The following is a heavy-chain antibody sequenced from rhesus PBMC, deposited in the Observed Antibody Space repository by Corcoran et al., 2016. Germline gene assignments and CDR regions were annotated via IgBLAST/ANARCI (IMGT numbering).Heavy chain of an antibody. CDR2: IGGSSGST. J-gene: IGHJ4*01. Sequence: QVQLQESGPGLVKPSETLSLTCAVSGYSISSGYGWSWIRQPPGKGLEWIGYIGGSSGSTNYNPSLKCRVTISKDTSKNQFSLKLSSVTAADTAVYYCARALAGTTDYWGQGVLVTVSS. V-gene: IGHV4-127*01. D-gene: IGHD1-14*01. CDR1: GYSISSGYG. CDR3: ARALAGTTDY.